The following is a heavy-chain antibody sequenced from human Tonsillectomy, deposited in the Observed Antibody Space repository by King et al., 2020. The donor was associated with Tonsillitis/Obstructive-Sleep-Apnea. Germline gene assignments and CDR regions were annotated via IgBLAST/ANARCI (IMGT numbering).Heavy chain of an antibody. V-gene: IGHV4-34*01. CDR3: ARVCPSIFGVVPPRITGPRRVWFDP. J-gene: IGHJ5*02. CDR1: GGSFSGYY. D-gene: IGHD3-3*01. CDR2: INHSGST. Sequence: VQLQQWGAGLLKPSETLSLTCAVYGGSFSGYYWSWIRQPPGKGLEWIGEINHSGSTNYNPSLKSRVTISVDTSKNQFSVKLISVTAADTAVYYCARVCPSIFGVVPPRITGPRRVWFDPWGQGTLVTVSS.